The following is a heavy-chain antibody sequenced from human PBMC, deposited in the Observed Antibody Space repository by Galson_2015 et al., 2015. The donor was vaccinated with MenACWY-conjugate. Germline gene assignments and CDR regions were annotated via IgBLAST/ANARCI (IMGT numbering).Heavy chain of an antibody. CDR2: IYSGGST. CDR1: GFTVSSNY. D-gene: IGHD4-17*01. J-gene: IGHJ6*02. V-gene: IGHV3-66*01. CDR3: ARDDHGDYVSPGMDV. Sequence: SLRLSCAASGFTVSSNYMSWVRQAPGKGLEWVSVIYSGGSTYYADSVKGRFTISRDNSKNTLYLQMNSLRAEDTAVYYCARDDHGDYVSPGMDVWGQGTTVTVSS.